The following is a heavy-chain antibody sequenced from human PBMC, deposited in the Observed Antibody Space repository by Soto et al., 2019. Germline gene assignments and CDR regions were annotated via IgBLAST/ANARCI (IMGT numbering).Heavy chain of an antibody. Sequence: PGGSLRLSCAASEFTFSNYAMHWVRQAPGKGLEWVAVISYDGSNRDYADSVRGRFTISRDNSKNTLYLQMNSLRPEDTAVYYCAQLLGGSYASEIWGQGTMVTVSS. V-gene: IGHV3-30-3*01. D-gene: IGHD1-26*01. CDR3: AQLLGGSYASEI. J-gene: IGHJ3*02. CDR2: ISYDGSNR. CDR1: EFTFSNYA.